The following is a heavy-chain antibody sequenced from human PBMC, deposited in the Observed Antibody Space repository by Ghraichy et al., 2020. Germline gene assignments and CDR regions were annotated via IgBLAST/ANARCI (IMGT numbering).Heavy chain of an antibody. CDR1: GFTFSSYW. V-gene: IGHV3-74*03. Sequence: GGSLRLSCAASGFTFSSYWMHWVRQAPGKGLVWVSDIDTDGSTTKYADSVKGRFTISRDNAKNTLYLQMNSLRAEDTAVYYCATIGLGYCSGGYCYSGPFDIWGQATMVTVSS. D-gene: IGHD2-15*01. J-gene: IGHJ3*02. CDR3: ATIGLGYCSGGYCYSGPFDI. CDR2: IDTDGSTT.